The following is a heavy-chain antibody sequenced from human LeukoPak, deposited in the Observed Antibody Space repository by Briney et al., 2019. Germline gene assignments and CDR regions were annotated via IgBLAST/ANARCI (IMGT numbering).Heavy chain of an antibody. V-gene: IGHV4-59*01. CDR2: IHYTGST. J-gene: IGHJ4*02. CDR1: GGSISGSH. Sequence: SETLSLTCFVSGGSISGSHWSRIRQPPGKGLEWIGYIHYTGSTDYNPSLRSRVTLSIDMSKNQFSLRLSSMTAADTAVYYCARGYGDFRVEGRYFHSWGQGILVTVSS. D-gene: IGHD4-17*01. CDR3: ARGYGDFRVEGRYFHS.